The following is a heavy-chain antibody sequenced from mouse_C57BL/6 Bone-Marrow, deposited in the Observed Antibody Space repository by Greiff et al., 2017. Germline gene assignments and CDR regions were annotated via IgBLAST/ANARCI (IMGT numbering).Heavy chain of an antibody. J-gene: IGHJ4*01. Sequence: EVQLEESGGGLVKPGGSLKLSCAASGFTFSSYAMSWVRQTPEKRLEWVATISDGGSYTYYPDNVKGRFTISKDNAKNNLYLQMSHLKAEDTAMHYCARSYYMDYGGQGTSVTVAS. CDR2: ISDGGSYT. D-gene: IGHD1-1*01. CDR1: GFTFSSYA. CDR3: ARSYYMDY. V-gene: IGHV5-4*01.